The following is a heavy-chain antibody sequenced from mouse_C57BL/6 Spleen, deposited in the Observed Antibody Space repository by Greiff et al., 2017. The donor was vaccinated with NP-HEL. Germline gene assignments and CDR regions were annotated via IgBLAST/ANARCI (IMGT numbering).Heavy chain of an antibody. CDR3: TRRSTMVTTLYYYAMDY. J-gene: IGHJ4*01. Sequence: QVQLQQSGAELVRPGASVTLSCKASGYTFTDYEMHWVKQTPVHGLEWIGAIDPETGGTAYNQKFKGKAILTADKSSSTAYMELRSLTSEDSAVYYCTRRSTMVTTLYYYAMDYWGQGTSVTVSS. CDR1: GYTFTDYE. V-gene: IGHV1-15*01. CDR2: IDPETGGT. D-gene: IGHD2-1*01.